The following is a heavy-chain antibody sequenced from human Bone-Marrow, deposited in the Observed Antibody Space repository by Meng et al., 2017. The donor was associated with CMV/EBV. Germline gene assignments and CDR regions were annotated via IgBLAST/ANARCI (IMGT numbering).Heavy chain of an antibody. CDR1: GYTFTGYY. D-gene: IGHD3-3*01. CDR3: ARARQYPDFWSGYYRPNWFDP. V-gene: IGHV1-2*02. J-gene: IGHJ5*02. CDR2: INPNSGGT. Sequence: ASVKVSCKASGYTFTGYYMHWVRQAPGQGLEWMGWINPNSGGTNYAQKFQGRVTMTTDTSTSTAYMELRSLRSDDTAVYYCARARQYPDFWSGYYRPNWFDPWGQGTLVTVSS.